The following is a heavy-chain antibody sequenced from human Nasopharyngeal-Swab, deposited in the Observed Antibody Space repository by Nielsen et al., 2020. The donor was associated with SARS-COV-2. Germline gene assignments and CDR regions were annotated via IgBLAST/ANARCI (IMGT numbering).Heavy chain of an antibody. CDR3: ARDRGDLRKYYFDS. V-gene: IGHV4-61*01. D-gene: IGHD3-10*01. CDR1: GGSVSRGSHY. Sequence: SETLSLTCIVSGGSVSRGSHYWSWIRQPPGKGLEWIGHIFYTGNTNYNPSLESRVTMSIDTSRNQFSLSLNSVTAADTAVYYCARDRGDLRKYYFDSWGQGTQITVSA. CDR2: IFYTGNT. J-gene: IGHJ4*02.